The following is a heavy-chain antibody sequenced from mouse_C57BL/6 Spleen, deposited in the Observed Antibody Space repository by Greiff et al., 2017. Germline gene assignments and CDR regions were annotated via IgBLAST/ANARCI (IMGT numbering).Heavy chain of an antibody. V-gene: IGHV1-78*01. CDR1: GYTFTDHT. Sequence: VQLQESDAELVKPGASVKISCKVSGYTFTDHTIHWMKQRPEQGLEWIGYIYPRDGSTKYNEKFKGKATLTADKSSSTAYMQLNSLTSEDSAVYFCAREFYYYGSSLGYFDVWGTGTTVTVSS. CDR2: IYPRDGST. D-gene: IGHD1-1*01. CDR3: AREFYYYGSSLGYFDV. J-gene: IGHJ1*03.